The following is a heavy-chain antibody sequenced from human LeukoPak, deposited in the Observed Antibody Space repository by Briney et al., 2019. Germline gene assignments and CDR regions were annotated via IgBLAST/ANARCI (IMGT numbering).Heavy chain of an antibody. V-gene: IGHV3-48*02. CDR2: ISSSSSTI. J-gene: IGHJ4*02. Sequence: GGSLRLSCAASGFTFSSYSMNWVRQAPGKGLEWVSYISSSSSTIYYADSVKGRFTISRDNAKNSLYLQMNSLRDEDTAVYYCARDSSGSYPRSVQVDYWGQGTLVTVSS. CDR1: GFTFSSYS. CDR3: ARDSSGSYPRSVQVDY. D-gene: IGHD1-26*01.